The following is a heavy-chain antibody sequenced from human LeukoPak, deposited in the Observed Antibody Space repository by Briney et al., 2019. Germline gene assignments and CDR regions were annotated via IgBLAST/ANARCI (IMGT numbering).Heavy chain of an antibody. CDR1: GFTFSSYA. CDR3: ARDYSGDEDFDY. V-gene: IGHV3-48*04. J-gene: IGHJ4*02. Sequence: PGGSLRLSCAASGFTFSSYAMSWVRQAPGKGLEWVSFIDNSGVTTYYADSVKGRFTMSRDNAKNSLYLQMNSLRVEDTAMYYCARDYSGDEDFDYWGQGTLVTVSS. CDR2: IDNSGVTT. D-gene: IGHD5-12*01.